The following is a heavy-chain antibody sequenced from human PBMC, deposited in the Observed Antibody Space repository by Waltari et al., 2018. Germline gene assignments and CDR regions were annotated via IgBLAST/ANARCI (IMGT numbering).Heavy chain of an antibody. V-gene: IGHV4-4*02. D-gene: IGHD2-15*01. CDR1: GDSLSSTYV. Sequence: QLQLQESGPGLVKPSGTLSLSCAVSGDSLSSTYVWNWVRQSPQKGLEWMGKVRGSGTTNYNPSFASRVTISLDTSNNQFSLKVTSATAADTAVYYCARDRGRGLYLDTWGPGILVSVSP. CDR3: ARDRGRGLYLDT. J-gene: IGHJ5*02. CDR2: VRGSGTT.